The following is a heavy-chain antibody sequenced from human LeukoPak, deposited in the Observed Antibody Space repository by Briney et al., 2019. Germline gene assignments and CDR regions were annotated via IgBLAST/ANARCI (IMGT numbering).Heavy chain of an antibody. Sequence: GGSLRLSCAASGFNFKNYWMHWVRQAPGKGLEWVSRIINDGSSTTYADSVRGRFTISRDNAKNTLYLQMSGLRVEDTAVYHCASDSPYYGMDVWGQGTTVTVSS. J-gene: IGHJ6*02. CDR3: ASDSPYYGMDV. CDR2: IINDGSST. V-gene: IGHV3-74*01. CDR1: GFNFKNYW.